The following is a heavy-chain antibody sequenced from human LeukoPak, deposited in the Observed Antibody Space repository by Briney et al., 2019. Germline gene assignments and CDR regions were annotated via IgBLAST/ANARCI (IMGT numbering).Heavy chain of an antibody. Sequence: ASVKVSCKASGYTFTSSFMHWVRQAPGQGLEWMGIINPSGGSTSYAQKFQGRVTMTRDTSTSTVYMELSSLRSEDTAVYYCAQIVGATWAFDYWGQGTLVTVSS. J-gene: IGHJ4*02. CDR1: GYTFTSSF. V-gene: IGHV1-46*01. D-gene: IGHD1-26*01. CDR3: AQIVGATWAFDY. CDR2: INPSGGST.